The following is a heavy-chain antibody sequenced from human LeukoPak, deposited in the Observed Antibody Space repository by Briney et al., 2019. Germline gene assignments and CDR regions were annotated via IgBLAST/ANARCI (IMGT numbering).Heavy chain of an antibody. D-gene: IGHD3-3*01. J-gene: IGHJ5*02. V-gene: IGHV3-48*01. CDR3: ARGVTIFGVVIRSTYNWFDP. CDR1: GFTFSSYN. CDR2: ISSSSSTI. Sequence: GGSLRLSCAASGFTFSSYNMNWVRQAPGKGLEWVSYISSSSSTIYYADSVKGRFTISRDNAKNSLYLQMNSLRAEDTAVYHCARGVTIFGVVIRSTYNWFDPWGQGTLVTVSS.